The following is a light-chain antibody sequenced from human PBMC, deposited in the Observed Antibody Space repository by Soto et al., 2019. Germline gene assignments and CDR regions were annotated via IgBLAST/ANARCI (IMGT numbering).Light chain of an antibody. V-gene: IGKV1-5*03. CDR3: QQYKTSPWT. CDR1: QSIVGW. J-gene: IGKJ1*01. CDR2: KTS. Sequence: DIPMTQSPSALSASVGDRVTITCRASQSIVGWLAWYQQKPGKAPKLLIYKTSNLESGVPSRFSGGGSGTEFTLSISSLQPDDFATYYCQQYKTSPWTFGQGTKVE.